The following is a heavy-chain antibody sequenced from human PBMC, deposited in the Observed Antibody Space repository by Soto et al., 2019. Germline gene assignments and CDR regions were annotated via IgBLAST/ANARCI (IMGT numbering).Heavy chain of an antibody. CDR2: IDPDGGST. CDR1: GYSFTSYF. D-gene: IGHD3-3*01. Sequence: ASVKVSCKXSGYSFTSYFMHWVRQAPGQGPEWMGIIDPDGGSTSYAQKFQGRVTMTSDTSTSTVYVELSSPRSEDTAVYYCASLIGVDILRDYWGQGTLVTVSS. V-gene: IGHV1-46*01. CDR3: ASLIGVDILRDY. J-gene: IGHJ4*02.